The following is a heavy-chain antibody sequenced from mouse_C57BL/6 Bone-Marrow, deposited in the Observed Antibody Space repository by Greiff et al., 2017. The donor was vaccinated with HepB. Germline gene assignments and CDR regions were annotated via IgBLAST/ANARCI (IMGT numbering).Heavy chain of an antibody. CDR1: GFTFSDYY. Sequence: EVKLVESEGGLVQPGSSMKLSCTASGFTFSDYYMAWVRQVPEKGLEWVANINYDGSSTYYLDSLKSRFIISRDNAKNILYLQMSSLKSEDTATYYCARDYGNFDYWGQGTTLTVSS. J-gene: IGHJ2*01. V-gene: IGHV5-16*01. CDR2: INYDGSST. D-gene: IGHD1-1*01. CDR3: ARDYGNFDY.